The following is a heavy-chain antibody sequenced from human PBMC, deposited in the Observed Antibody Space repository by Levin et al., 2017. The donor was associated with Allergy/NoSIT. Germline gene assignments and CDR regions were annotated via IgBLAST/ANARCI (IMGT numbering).Heavy chain of an antibody. CDR2: IHPNTGDT. J-gene: IGHJ3*01. Sequence: ASVKVSCKASGYTFSDYYIHWVRQAPGQGLEWMGWIHPNTGDTNYAQKFQGRVTMTRDTSITTAYMDLSSLRSGDTAVYYCANIVRRVGAFDFWGQGTMVTVSS. CDR1: GYTFSDYY. D-gene: IGHD2-8*01. CDR3: ANIVRRVGAFDF. V-gene: IGHV1-2*02.